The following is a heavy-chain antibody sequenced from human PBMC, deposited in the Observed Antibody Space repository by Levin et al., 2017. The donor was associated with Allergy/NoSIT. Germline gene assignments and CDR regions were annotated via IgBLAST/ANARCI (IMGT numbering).Heavy chain of an antibody. Sequence: GASVKVSCAASGFTFSSYSMNWVRQAPGKGLEWVSYISSSSSTIYYADSVKGRFTISRDNAKNSLYLQMNSLRAEDTAVYYCARDPFTIFTIQGGMDVWGQGTTVTVSS. J-gene: IGHJ6*02. CDR2: ISSSSSTI. CDR1: GFTFSSYS. D-gene: IGHD3-3*01. CDR3: ARDPFTIFTIQGGMDV. V-gene: IGHV3-48*01.